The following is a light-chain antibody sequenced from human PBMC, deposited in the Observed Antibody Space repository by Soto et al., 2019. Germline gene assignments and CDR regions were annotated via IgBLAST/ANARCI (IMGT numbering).Light chain of an antibody. CDR1: SSDVGGYNS. CDR3: SSYAGSNNLV. CDR2: EVS. J-gene: IGLJ2*01. V-gene: IGLV2-8*01. Sequence: QSVLTQPPSASWTPGQSVTIPCTRTSSDVGGYNSVSWYQQHPGKVPKLMIYEVSKRPSGVPDRFSGSKSVNTASLTVSGLQAEDEADYYCSSYAGSNNLVFGGGTKLTVL.